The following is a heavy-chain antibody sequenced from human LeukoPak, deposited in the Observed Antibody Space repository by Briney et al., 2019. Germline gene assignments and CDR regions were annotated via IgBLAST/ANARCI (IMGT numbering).Heavy chain of an antibody. Sequence: ASVKVSFKASGFAFNKYGFSWVRQAPGQGPEWLGWISAYDGRTNYAQNLQGRLTLTTDTSTTTAHMELRSLTSDDTAVYYCARDPSNTVGRNIYFDYWGQGTLVTVSS. V-gene: IGHV1-18*01. CDR2: ISAYDGRT. J-gene: IGHJ4*02. D-gene: IGHD1-14*01. CDR3: ARDPSNTVGRNIYFDY. CDR1: GFAFNKYG.